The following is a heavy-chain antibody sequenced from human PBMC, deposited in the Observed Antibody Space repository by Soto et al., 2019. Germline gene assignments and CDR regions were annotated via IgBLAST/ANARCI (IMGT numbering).Heavy chain of an antibody. CDR1: GFTFSSYA. Sequence: GGSLRLSCAASGFTFSSYAMSWVRQAPGKGLEWVSAISGSGGSTYYADSVKGRFTISRDNSKNTLYLQMNSLRAEDTAVYYCAKGPVNGYRSLWPFDYWGQGTLVTVSS. V-gene: IGHV3-23*01. CDR3: AKGPVNGYRSLWPFDY. J-gene: IGHJ4*02. CDR2: ISGSGGST. D-gene: IGHD5-12*01.